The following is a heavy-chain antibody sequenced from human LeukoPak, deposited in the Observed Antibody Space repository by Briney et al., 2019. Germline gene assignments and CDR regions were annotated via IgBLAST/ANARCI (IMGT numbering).Heavy chain of an antibody. D-gene: IGHD3-22*01. CDR2: IYSGGST. J-gene: IGHJ3*02. CDR3: ARETYYYDSSGYGAAFDI. CDR1: GFTVSSNY. V-gene: IGHV3-53*01. Sequence: PGGSLRLSCAASGFTVSSNYMSWVRQAPGKGLEWVSVIYSGGSTYYTDSVQATLTMSRDNSKNTLYLQMKSLRAEDTAVYYCARETYYYDSSGYGAAFDIWGHRTMWTLSS.